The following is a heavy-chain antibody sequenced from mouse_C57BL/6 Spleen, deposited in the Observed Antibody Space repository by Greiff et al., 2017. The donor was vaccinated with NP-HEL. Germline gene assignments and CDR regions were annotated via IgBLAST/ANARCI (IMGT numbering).Heavy chain of an antibody. CDR3: TGPTYAMDY. CDR2: IRLKSDNYAT. CDR1: GFTFSNYW. Sequence: EVKVVESGGGLVQPGGSMKLSCVASGFTFSNYWMNWVRQSPEKGLEWVAQIRLKSDNYATHYAKSVKGRFTISTDDSKSSVYLQMNNLRAEDTGIYYCTGPTYAMDYWGQGTSVTVSS. J-gene: IGHJ4*01. V-gene: IGHV6-3*01.